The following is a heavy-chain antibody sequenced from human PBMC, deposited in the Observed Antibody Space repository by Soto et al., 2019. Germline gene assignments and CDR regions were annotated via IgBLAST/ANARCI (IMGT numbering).Heavy chain of an antibody. CDR2: IYYSGST. CDR1: GGSISRYY. Sequence: PSETLSLTCTVSGGSISRYYWSWIRQPPGKGLEWIGYIYYSGSTNYNPSLKSRVTISVDTSKNQFSLKLSSVTAADTAVYYCARVHGYKEDFDYWGQGTLLTAPQ. V-gene: IGHV4-59*01. CDR3: ARVHGYKEDFDY. J-gene: IGHJ4*02. D-gene: IGHD5-12*01.